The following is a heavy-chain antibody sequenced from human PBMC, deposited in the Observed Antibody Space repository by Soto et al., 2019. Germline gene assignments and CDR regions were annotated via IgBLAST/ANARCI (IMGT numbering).Heavy chain of an antibody. J-gene: IGHJ4*02. D-gene: IGHD6-13*01. V-gene: IGHV3-30*03. CDR1: GFTFSDYA. Sequence: GGSLRLSCSASGFTFSDYAMHWVRQPPGKGLEWVATVSSDGERKYYAMSVKGRFAISKDNSMSTLLLQMDTLGPDDTAIYYCAREAGDHGTIGQQLPDCWGQGIMVNVFS. CDR3: AREAGDHGTIGQQLPDC. CDR2: VSSDGERK.